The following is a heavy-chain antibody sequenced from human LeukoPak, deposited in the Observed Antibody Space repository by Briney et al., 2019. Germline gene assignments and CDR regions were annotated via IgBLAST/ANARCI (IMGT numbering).Heavy chain of an antibody. CDR1: GFTFSSYA. CDR2: ISGSGGST. J-gene: IGHJ4*02. CDR3: AKFLPTHIVVANYYFDY. V-gene: IGHV3-23*01. D-gene: IGHD2-21*01. Sequence: YPGGSLRLSCAASGFTFSSYAMSSVRQAPGKGLEWVSAISGSGGSTYYADSVKGRFTISRDNSKNTLYLQMNSLRAEDTAVYYCAKFLPTHIVVANYYFDYWGQGTLVTVSS.